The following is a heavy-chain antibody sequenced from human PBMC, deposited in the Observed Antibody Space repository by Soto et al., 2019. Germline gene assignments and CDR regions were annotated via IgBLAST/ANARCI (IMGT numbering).Heavy chain of an antibody. V-gene: IGHV1-24*01. D-gene: IGHD6-19*01. CDR1: GYSLSVLF. Sequence: ASVKVSCKXSGYSLSVLFMHWVRQAPGKGLEWMGGFDPEDGETIYAQKFQGRVTMTEDTSTDTAYMELSSLRSEDTAVYYCATDGPIAVAGTHPGYWGQGTLVTVSS. CDR3: ATDGPIAVAGTHPGY. J-gene: IGHJ4*02. CDR2: FDPEDGET.